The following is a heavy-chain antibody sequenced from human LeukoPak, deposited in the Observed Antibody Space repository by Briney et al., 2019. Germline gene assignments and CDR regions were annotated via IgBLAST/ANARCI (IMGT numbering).Heavy chain of an antibody. Sequence: GGSLRLSCAASGFTFSSYAMSWVRQAPGGGLEWVSAISGSGGSTYYADSVKGRFTISRDNSKNTLYLQMNSLRAEDTAVYYCAKDLIFCSSTSCYTGDYWGQGTLVTVSS. CDR3: AKDLIFCSSTSCYTGDY. CDR2: ISGSGGST. CDR1: GFTFSSYA. J-gene: IGHJ4*02. D-gene: IGHD2-2*02. V-gene: IGHV3-23*01.